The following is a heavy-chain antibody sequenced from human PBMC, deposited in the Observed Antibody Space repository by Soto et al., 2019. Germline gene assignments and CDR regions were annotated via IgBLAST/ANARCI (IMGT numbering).Heavy chain of an antibody. Sequence: SETLSLTCAVSGGSFTSNNWWTWVRQPPGQGLEWIGEIYRTGSTNYNPSLKSRVTISLDKSENQFSLKVTSLTAADTAIYYCASRDPGTSVDYWGQGTLVTV. J-gene: IGHJ4*02. CDR3: ASRDPGTSVDY. D-gene: IGHD1-7*01. CDR2: IYRTGST. V-gene: IGHV4-4*02. CDR1: GGSFTSNNW.